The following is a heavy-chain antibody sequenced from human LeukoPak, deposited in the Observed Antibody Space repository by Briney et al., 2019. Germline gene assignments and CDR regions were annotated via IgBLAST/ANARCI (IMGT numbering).Heavy chain of an antibody. CDR1: GGSFSGYY. J-gene: IGHJ5*02. Sequence: SETLSLTCAVYGGSFSGYYWSWIRQPPGKGLEWIGEINHSGSTNYNPSLKSRVTISVDTSKNQFSLKLSSVTAADTAVYYCARTEDLTGWFDPWGQGTLVTVSS. D-gene: IGHD2-15*01. CDR3: ARTEDLTGWFDP. V-gene: IGHV4-34*01. CDR2: INHSGST.